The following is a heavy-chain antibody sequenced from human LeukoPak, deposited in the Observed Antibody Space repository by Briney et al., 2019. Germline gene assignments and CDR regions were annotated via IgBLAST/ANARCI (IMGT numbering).Heavy chain of an antibody. J-gene: IGHJ3*02. CDR3: EREGYDILTGYACDI. CDR1: GFTFSNYG. V-gene: IGHV3-21*01. CDR2: ISSSSSYI. Sequence: GGSLRLYCADSGFTFSNYGMNWVRPAPGKGLEWVSSISSSSSYIYYADSVKGRFTISRDNAKNSLYLQMNSLRADDTVVYYCEREGYDILTGYACDIWGQGTMVTVSS. D-gene: IGHD3-9*01.